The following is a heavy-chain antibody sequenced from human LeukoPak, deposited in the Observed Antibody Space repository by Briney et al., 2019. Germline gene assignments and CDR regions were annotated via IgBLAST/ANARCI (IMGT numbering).Heavy chain of an antibody. CDR3: AKMGSGTLDY. CDR1: GFTFSSDA. V-gene: IGHV3-23*01. Sequence: GGSLRLSCAASGFTFSSDAMSWVRQAPGKGLEWVSAISGGGGSTYYADSVKGRFTISRDDSKNTLYLQMNSLRAEDTAVYNCAKMGSGTLDYWGQGTLVTVSS. J-gene: IGHJ4*02. CDR2: ISGGGGST. D-gene: IGHD3-10*01.